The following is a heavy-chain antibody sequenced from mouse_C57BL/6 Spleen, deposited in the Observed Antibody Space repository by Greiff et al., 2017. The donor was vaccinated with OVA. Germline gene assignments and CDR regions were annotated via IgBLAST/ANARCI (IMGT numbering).Heavy chain of an antibody. J-gene: IGHJ2*01. V-gene: IGHV1-55*01. Sequence: QVQLQQPGAELVKPGASVKMSCKASGYTFTSYWITWVKQRPGQGLEWIGDIYPGSGSTNYNEKFKNKATLTVDTSSSTAYMQLSSLTSEDSAVXDGARSNTAQVYYFDDWGQGTTLTVSS. CDR3: ARSNTAQVYYFDD. CDR1: GYTFTSYW. CDR2: IYPGSGST. D-gene: IGHD3-2*02.